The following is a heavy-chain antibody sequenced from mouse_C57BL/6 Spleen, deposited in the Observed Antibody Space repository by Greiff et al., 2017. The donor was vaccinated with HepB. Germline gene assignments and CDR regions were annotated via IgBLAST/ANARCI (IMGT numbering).Heavy chain of an antibody. V-gene: IGHV5-9*01. CDR2: ISGGGGNT. D-gene: IGHD1-1*01. J-gene: IGHJ3*01. CDR3: ARPHYYGSSLPFAY. CDR1: GFTFSSYT. Sequence: EVMLVESGGGLVKPGGSLKLSCAASGFTFSSYTMSWVRQTPEKRLEWVATISGGGGNTYYPDSVKGRFTISRDNAKNTLYLQMSSLWSEDTALYYCARPHYYGSSLPFAYWGQGTLVTVSA.